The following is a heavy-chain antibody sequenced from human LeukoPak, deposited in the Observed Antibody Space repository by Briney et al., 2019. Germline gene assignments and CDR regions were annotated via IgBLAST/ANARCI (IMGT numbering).Heavy chain of an antibody. CDR3: ATDGSGISVAGTF. V-gene: IGHV3-15*01. J-gene: IGHJ4*02. CDR2: IKSKTDGGTT. Sequence: GGSLRLSCAASGFTFSIAWMSWVRQAPGKGLKWVGRIKSKTDGGTTDYAAPVKGRFTISRDDSKSTLYLQMNSLKTEDTAVYYCATDGSGISVAGTFWGQGTLVTVSS. D-gene: IGHD6-19*01. CDR1: GFTFSIAW.